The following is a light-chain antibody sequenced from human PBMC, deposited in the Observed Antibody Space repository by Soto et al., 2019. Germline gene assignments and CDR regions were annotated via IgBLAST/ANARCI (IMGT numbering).Light chain of an antibody. CDR3: QQSYSTPHT. V-gene: IGKV1-39*01. J-gene: IGKJ4*01. CDR1: QGINRC. CDR2: AAS. Sequence: DIQMTQSPSTLSASVRERVTLPCGSKQGINRCLAWYQQKPGKAPKLLIYAASSLQSGVPSRFSGSGSGTDFTLTISSLQPEDFATYYCQQSYSTPHTFGGGTKVDIK.